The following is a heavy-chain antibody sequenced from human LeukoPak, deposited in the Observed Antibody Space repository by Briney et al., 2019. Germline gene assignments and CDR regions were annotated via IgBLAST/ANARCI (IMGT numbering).Heavy chain of an antibody. D-gene: IGHD3-22*01. CDR2: IYYSGST. CDR1: GASISSGGYY. J-gene: IGHJ4*02. V-gene: IGHV4-31*03. Sequence: PSQTLSLTCTVSGASISSGGYYWSWIRQHPGKGLEWIGYIYYSGSTYYNPSLKSRVTISVDTSKNQFSLKLSSVTAADTAVYYCARNYYDSSGYYYFDYWGQGTLVTVSS. CDR3: ARNYYDSSGYYYFDY.